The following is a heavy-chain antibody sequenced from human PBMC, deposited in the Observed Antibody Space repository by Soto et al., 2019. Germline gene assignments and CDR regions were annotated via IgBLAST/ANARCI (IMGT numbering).Heavy chain of an antibody. D-gene: IGHD5-18*01. CDR2: IYSSGST. CDR3: AKDLYSYAYGMDV. V-gene: IGHV3-66*01. J-gene: IGHJ6*02. CDR1: GFTVSDNY. Sequence: PGGSLRLSCAAFGFTVSDNYMSWVRQAPGKRLEWVSVIYSSGSTYYPDSVKGRFTISRDNSKNTLYLQMNSLRAEDTAVYYCAKDLYSYAYGMDVWGQGTTVTVSS.